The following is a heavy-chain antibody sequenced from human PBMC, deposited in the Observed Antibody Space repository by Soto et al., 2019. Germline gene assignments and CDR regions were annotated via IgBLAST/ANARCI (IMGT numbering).Heavy chain of an antibody. D-gene: IGHD6-13*01. CDR2: ISAYNGNT. J-gene: IGHJ4*02. CDR1: GYTFTSYG. V-gene: IGHV1-18*04. CDR3: ARGPRSSSWYYFDY. Sequence: ASVKVSCRASGYTFTSYGISWVRQAPGQGLEWMGWISAYNGNTNYAQKLQGRVTMTTDTSTSTAYVELRSLRSDDTAVYYCARGPRSSSWYYFDYWGQGTLVTVSS.